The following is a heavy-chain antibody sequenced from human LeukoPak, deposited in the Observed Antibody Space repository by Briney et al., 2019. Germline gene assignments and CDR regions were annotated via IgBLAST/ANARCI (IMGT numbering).Heavy chain of an antibody. Sequence: GGSLRLSCAASGFTFSSYAMHWVRQAPGKGLEWVAVISYDGSNKYYADSVKGRFTISRDNSKNTLYLQMNSLRAEDTAVYYCARDYTALRLIVVVTMNWFDPWGQGTLVTVSS. CDR2: ISYDGSNK. CDR1: GFTFSSYA. D-gene: IGHD3-22*01. CDR3: ARDYTALRLIVVVTMNWFDP. J-gene: IGHJ5*02. V-gene: IGHV3-30-3*01.